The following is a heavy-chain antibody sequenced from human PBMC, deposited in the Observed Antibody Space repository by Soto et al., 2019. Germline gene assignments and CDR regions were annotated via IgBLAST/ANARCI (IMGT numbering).Heavy chain of an antibody. CDR3: AAELGFGKLSVV. J-gene: IGHJ6*02. V-gene: IGHV1-69*01. Sequence: QVQVVQSGVEVRRPGSSVKVSCKASGDTFKNCVISWVRQAPGQGLEWMGGIIPLFGTTDFAQRFQGRLTMTTDESRTTAYMELSRLRSEDTATYYCAAELGFGKLSVVWGQGTTVIVSS. CDR2: IIPLFGTT. D-gene: IGHD3-10*01. CDR1: GDTFKNCV.